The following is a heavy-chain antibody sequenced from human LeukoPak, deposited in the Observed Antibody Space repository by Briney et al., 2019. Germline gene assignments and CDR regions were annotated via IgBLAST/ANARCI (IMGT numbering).Heavy chain of an antibody. CDR1: GYTLTELS. D-gene: IGHD5-24*01. CDR3: ATKTPPVEMATISYYYYMDV. CDR2: FDPDDGET. V-gene: IGHV1-24*01. J-gene: IGHJ6*03. Sequence: GASVKVSCKVSGYTLTELSMHWVRQAPGKGLEWMGGFDPDDGETIYAQKFQGRVTMTEDTSTDTAYMELSSLRSEDTAVYYCATKTPPVEMATISYYYYMDVWGKGTTVTVSS.